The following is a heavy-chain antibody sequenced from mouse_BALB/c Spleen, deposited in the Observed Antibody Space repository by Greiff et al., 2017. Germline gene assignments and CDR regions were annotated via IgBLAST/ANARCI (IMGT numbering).Heavy chain of an antibody. CDR2: ISYSGST. D-gene: IGHD2-14*01. Sequence: EVKLLESGPGLVKPSQSLSLTCTVTGYSITSDYAWNWIRQFPGNKLEWMGYISYSGSTSYNPSLKSRISITRDTSKNQFFLQLNSVTTEDTATYYCAREGDRAMDYWGQGTSVTVSS. J-gene: IGHJ4*01. V-gene: IGHV3-2*02. CDR3: AREGDRAMDY. CDR1: GYSITSDYA.